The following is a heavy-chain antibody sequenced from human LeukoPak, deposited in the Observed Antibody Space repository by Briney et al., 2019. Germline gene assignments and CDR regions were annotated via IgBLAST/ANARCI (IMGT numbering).Heavy chain of an antibody. D-gene: IGHD6-19*01. CDR2: IYHSGST. CDR3: ARDPGYSSGWGAFDY. Sequence: SETLSLTCTVSGYSISSGYYWGWIRQPPGKGLEWIGSIYHSGSTYYNPSLKSRVTISVDTSKNQFSLKLSSVTAADTAVYYCARDPGYSSGWGAFDYWGQGTLVTVSS. J-gene: IGHJ4*02. V-gene: IGHV4-38-2*02. CDR1: GYSISSGYY.